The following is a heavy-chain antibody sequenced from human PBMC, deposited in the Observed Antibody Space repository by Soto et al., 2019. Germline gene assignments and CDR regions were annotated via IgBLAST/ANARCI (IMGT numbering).Heavy chain of an antibody. Sequence: ASVKVSCKASGYTFTNYYMHWVRQAPGQGLEWMGLINPSGASTLYAQKFQGRVTMTRDTSTSTDYMELSSLRSEDTAVYYCARSIVVVTAADYWGQGTLVTVSS. V-gene: IGHV1-46*01. D-gene: IGHD2-21*02. CDR1: GYTFTNYY. J-gene: IGHJ4*02. CDR3: ARSIVVVTAADY. CDR2: INPSGAST.